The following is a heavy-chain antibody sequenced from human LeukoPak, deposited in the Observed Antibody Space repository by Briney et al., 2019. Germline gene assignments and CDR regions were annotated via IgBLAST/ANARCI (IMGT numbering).Heavy chain of an antibody. CDR2: IYYSGST. V-gene: IGHV4-39*01. D-gene: IGHD3-3*01. CDR3: ARAYDFWSGWGAFDI. CDR1: GFTFSSYSMN. Sequence: GSLRLSCAASGFTFSSYSMNWVRQPPGKGLEWIGSIYYSGSTYYNPSLKSRVTISVDTSKNQFSLKLSSVTAADTAVYYCARAYDFWSGWGAFDIWGQGTMVTVSS. J-gene: IGHJ3*02.